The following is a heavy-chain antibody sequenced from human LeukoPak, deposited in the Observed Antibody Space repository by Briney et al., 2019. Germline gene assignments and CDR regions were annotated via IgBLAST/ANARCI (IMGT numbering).Heavy chain of an antibody. CDR3: ARHLSGTTMSHYFDF. D-gene: IGHD1-1*01. CDR2: IYSSGNT. Sequence: NPSETLSLTCAVYGGSFSGYYWSWIRQSPGKGLEWIASIYSSGNTHSNPSLKSRVSISVDTSKNQVSLKLYSVTASDAAIYYCARHLSGTTMSHYFDFWGQGTLVTVSS. CDR1: GGSFSGYY. V-gene: IGHV4-34*01. J-gene: IGHJ4*02.